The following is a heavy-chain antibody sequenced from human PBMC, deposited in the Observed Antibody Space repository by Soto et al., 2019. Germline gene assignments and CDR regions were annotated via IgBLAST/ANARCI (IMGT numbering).Heavy chain of an antibody. Sequence: QVQLVESGGGLVKPGGSLRLSCAASGFTFSDYYMSWIRQAPGKGLEWVSYISSSGSTIYYADSVKGRFTISRDNAKNSLYLQMNCLRAEDTAVYYCARLDGNDYDSSGYYYYYHGMDVWGQGTTVTVSS. D-gene: IGHD3-22*01. CDR1: GFTFSDYY. J-gene: IGHJ6*02. CDR3: ARLDGNDYDSSGYYYYYHGMDV. CDR2: ISSSGSTI. V-gene: IGHV3-11*01.